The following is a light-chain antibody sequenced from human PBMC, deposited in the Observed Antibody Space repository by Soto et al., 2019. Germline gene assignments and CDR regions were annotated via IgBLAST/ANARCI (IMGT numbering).Light chain of an antibody. Sequence: TQSPSSLSASVGDTATLFCLPSQSVSSSYVAWYQHRPGLAPRLLIHDASSRATGIPDRFSGTKSGADFSLTISRLEPDDFAVYYCQHYGSAPRITFGLGARLEI. CDR1: QSVSSSY. CDR2: DAS. J-gene: IGKJ5*01. V-gene: IGKV3D-20*01. CDR3: QHYGSAPRIT.